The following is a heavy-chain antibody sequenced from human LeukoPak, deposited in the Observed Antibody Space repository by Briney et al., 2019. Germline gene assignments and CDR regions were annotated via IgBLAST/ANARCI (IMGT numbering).Heavy chain of an antibody. V-gene: IGHV3-7*03. CDR2: INHNGDVN. D-gene: IGHD3-3*01. J-gene: IGHJ4*02. CDR3: ARDYDLKDY. CDR1: GFTFSSYW. Sequence: GGSLRLSCAASGFTFSSYWMNWARQAPGKGLEWVASINHNGDVNYYVDSVKGRFTISRDNAKNSLYLQMSNLRAEDTAVYYCARDYDLKDYWGQGTLVTVSS.